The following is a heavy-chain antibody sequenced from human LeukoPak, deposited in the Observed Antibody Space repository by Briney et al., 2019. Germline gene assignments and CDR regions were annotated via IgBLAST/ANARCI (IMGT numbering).Heavy chain of an antibody. Sequence: EASVKVSCKASGGTFSIYAISWVRQAPGQGLEWMGGIIPIFGTANYAQKFQGRVMITADESTSTAYMELSSLRSEDTAVYYCAREGAGGPHDDEMPGWFDPWGQGTLVTVSS. CDR1: GGTFSIYA. J-gene: IGHJ5*02. D-gene: IGHD4/OR15-4a*01. CDR2: IIPIFGTA. V-gene: IGHV1-69*13. CDR3: AREGAGGPHDDEMPGWFDP.